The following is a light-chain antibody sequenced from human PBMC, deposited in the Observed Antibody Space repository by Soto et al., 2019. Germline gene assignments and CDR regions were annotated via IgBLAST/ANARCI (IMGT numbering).Light chain of an antibody. CDR1: QSVSSY. V-gene: IGKV3-11*01. Sequence: VLTQAPAILSLSPGERATLSCRASQSVSSYFAWYQQKPGQAPRLLIYDASNRATGVPARFSGSGSGTDFTLTISSLEPEDFAVYYCQQRRYWPVTFGQGTKVDIK. CDR3: QQRRYWPVT. CDR2: DAS. J-gene: IGKJ1*01.